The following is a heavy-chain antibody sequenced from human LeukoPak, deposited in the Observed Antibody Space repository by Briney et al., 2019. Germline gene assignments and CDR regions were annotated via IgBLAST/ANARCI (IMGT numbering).Heavy chain of an antibody. Sequence: SETLSLTCTVSGGSISSDSYYWSWIRQPAGKGLEWIGRVYTSGSTSYNPSLKSRVTISVDTSKNQFSLKLSSVTAADTAVYYCAREANSGWGISWFDPWGQGTLVTVSS. D-gene: IGHD6-19*01. V-gene: IGHV4-61*02. J-gene: IGHJ5*02. CDR3: AREANSGWGISWFDP. CDR1: GGSISSDSYY. CDR2: VYTSGST.